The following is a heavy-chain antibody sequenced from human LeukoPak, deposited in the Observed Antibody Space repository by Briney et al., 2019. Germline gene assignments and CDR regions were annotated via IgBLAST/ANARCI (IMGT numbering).Heavy chain of an antibody. V-gene: IGHV4-4*07. CDR1: GGSISSYY. CDR2: IYTSGST. Sequence: SETLSLTCTVSGGSISSYYWSWIRQPAGKGLEWIGRIYTSGSTNYNPSLKSRVTMSVDTSKNQFSLKLSSVTAADTAVYYCARGAAIAARPLYFDYWGQGTLVTVSS. J-gene: IGHJ4*02. D-gene: IGHD6-6*01. CDR3: ARGAAIAARPLYFDY.